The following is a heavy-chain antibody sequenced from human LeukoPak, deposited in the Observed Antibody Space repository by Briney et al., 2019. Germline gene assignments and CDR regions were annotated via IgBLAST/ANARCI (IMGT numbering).Heavy chain of an antibody. Sequence: SETLSLTCTVSGGSISSYYWSWIRQPPGKGLEWIGYIYYSGSTNYNPSLESRVTISVDTSKNQFSLKLSSVTAADTAVYYCARSDSGWTQYYFDYWGQGTLVTVCS. V-gene: IGHV4-59*01. J-gene: IGHJ4*02. CDR1: GGSISSYY. CDR2: IYYSGST. CDR3: ARSDSGWTQYYFDY. D-gene: IGHD6-19*01.